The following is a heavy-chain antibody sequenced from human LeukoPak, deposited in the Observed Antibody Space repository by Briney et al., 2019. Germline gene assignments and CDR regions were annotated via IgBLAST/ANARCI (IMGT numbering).Heavy chain of an antibody. D-gene: IGHD6-19*01. Sequence: ASVKVSCKASGYIFTNHHVHWVRQAPGQGLQWIGMIIPSDGRTTFAQNFQGRVTMSKDMSTSEVFMELNSLRSEDTAMYYCARVGGWYQYYLDIWGQGTLVTVSS. J-gene: IGHJ4*02. V-gene: IGHV1-46*01. CDR1: GYIFTNHH. CDR2: IIPSDGRT. CDR3: ARVGGWYQYYLDI.